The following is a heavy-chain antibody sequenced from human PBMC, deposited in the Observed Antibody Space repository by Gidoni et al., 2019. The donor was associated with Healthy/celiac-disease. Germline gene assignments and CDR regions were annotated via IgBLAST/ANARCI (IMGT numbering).Heavy chain of an antibody. J-gene: IGHJ4*02. CDR3: ARGRRRGGGNSYGGDY. D-gene: IGHD2-15*01. CDR2: MNPNSGNT. CDR1: GYTFTRYD. Sequence: QVQLVQSGAEVKKPGASVKVYCKASGYTFTRYDINWVRPATGQGLEWMAWMNPNSGNTGYAQKFQGRVTMTRNTSISTAYMELSSLRSEDTALYYCARGRRRGGGNSYGGDYWGQGTLVTVSS. V-gene: IGHV1-8*01.